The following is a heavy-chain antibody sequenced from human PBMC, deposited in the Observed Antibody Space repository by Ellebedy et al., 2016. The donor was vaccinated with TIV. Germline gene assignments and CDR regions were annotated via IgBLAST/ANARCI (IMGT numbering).Heavy chain of an antibody. CDR3: ARRGSEYHLFQYHYYALDV. CDR1: GYSFTSYW. J-gene: IGHJ6*02. V-gene: IGHV5-10-1*01. CDR2: IYPGDSNT. Sequence: GESLKISCKGSGYSFTSYWMSWVRQMPGKGLEWLGTIYPGDSNTYYSPSFQGHVTISADKSISTAYLQWSSLKASDTAMYYCARRGSEYHLFQYHYYALDVWGQGTTVTVSS. D-gene: IGHD2/OR15-2a*01.